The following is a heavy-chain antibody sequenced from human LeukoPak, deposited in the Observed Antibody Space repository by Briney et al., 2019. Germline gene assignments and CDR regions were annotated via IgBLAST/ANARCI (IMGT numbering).Heavy chain of an antibody. Sequence: GGSLRLSCAASGFSFSNYGMHWVRQAPGKGLEWVAVIWSDGSNQYYTDSVKGRFTISRDNSKNTLYLQMNSLRAGDTAVYYCARDQPGTYTLSSTWGQGTLVTVSS. CDR2: IWSDGSNQ. J-gene: IGHJ5*02. V-gene: IGHV3-33*01. CDR3: ARDQPGTYTLSST. D-gene: IGHD6-19*01. CDR1: GFSFSNYG.